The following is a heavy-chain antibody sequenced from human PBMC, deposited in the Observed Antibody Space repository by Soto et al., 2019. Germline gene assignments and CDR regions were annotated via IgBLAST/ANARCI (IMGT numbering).Heavy chain of an antibody. CDR2: MNPNSGNT. Sequence: ASVKVSCKASGYTFTSYDINWVRQATGQGLEWMGWMNPNSGNTGYAQKFQGRVTMTRNTSISTAYMELNSLRSEDTAVYYCARVFSGSSWYLDFDYWGQGTLVTVSS. D-gene: IGHD6-13*01. CDR1: GYTFTSYD. V-gene: IGHV1-8*01. J-gene: IGHJ4*02. CDR3: ARVFSGSSWYLDFDY.